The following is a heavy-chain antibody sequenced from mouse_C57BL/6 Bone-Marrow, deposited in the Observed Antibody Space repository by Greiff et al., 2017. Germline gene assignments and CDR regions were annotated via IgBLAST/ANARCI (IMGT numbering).Heavy chain of an antibody. CDR1: GFTFSSYG. V-gene: IGHV5-6*03. CDR3: ARPIYDGYLFAY. Sequence: EVKLVESGEGLVKPGGSLKLSCAASGFTFSSYGMSWVRQTPDKRLEWVATISSGGSYTYYPDSVKGRFTISRDNAKNTLYLQMSSLKSEDTAMYYCARPIYDGYLFAYWGQGTLVTVSA. CDR2: ISSGGSYT. D-gene: IGHD2-3*01. J-gene: IGHJ3*01.